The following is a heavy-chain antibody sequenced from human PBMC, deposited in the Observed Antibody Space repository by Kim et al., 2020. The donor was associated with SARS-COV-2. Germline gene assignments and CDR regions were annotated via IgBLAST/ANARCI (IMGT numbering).Heavy chain of an antibody. J-gene: IGHJ4*02. CDR2: P. V-gene: IGHV7-4-1*02. CDR3: ARSQVDHNYFAY. Sequence: PTHGQGCTGRFVFSVDTSVSTAYLQISSLKTEDTAVYYCARSQVDHNYFAYWGQGTLVTVSA.